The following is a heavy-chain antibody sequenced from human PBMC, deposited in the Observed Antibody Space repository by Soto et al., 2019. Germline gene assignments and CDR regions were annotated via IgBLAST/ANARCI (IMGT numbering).Heavy chain of an antibody. CDR3: ARVTTVVTNNYSYGMDV. Sequence: QVQLVQSGAEVKKPGSSVKVSCKASGGTFSSYAISWVRQAPGQGLEWMGGIIPIFGTANYAQKLQGRVTITADKYTSTADMELSSLRSEHTAVYYCARVTTVVTNNYSYGMDVWGQGTTVTVSS. CDR2: IIPIFGTA. V-gene: IGHV1-69*06. CDR1: GGTFSSYA. D-gene: IGHD4-4*01. J-gene: IGHJ6*02.